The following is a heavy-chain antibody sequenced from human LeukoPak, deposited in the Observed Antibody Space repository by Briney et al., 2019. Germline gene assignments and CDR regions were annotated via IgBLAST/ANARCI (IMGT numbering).Heavy chain of an antibody. V-gene: IGHV3-23*01. Sequence: PGGSLRLSCAASGFTFSSYAMSWVRQAPGKGLEWVSAISGSGGSTYYADSVKGRFTISRDNSKNTLFLQMHSLRAEDTAVYYCAKGGYCSSSSCYGVDAFDIWGQGTMVTVSS. CDR1: GFTFSSYA. CDR2: ISGSGGST. J-gene: IGHJ3*02. CDR3: AKGGYCSSSSCYGVDAFDI. D-gene: IGHD2-2*01.